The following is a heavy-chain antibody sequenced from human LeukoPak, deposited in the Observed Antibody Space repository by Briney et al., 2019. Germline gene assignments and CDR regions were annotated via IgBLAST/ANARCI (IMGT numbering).Heavy chain of an antibody. CDR3: ARRELPPGPFDY. D-gene: IGHD1-26*01. V-gene: IGHV4-39*01. J-gene: IGHJ4*02. Sequence: SETLSLTCTVSGGSLSSSSYYWGWIRQPPGKGLEWIGRIYYSGSTYYNPSLKSRVTISVDTSKNQFSLKLSSVTAADTAVYYCARRELPPGPFDYWGQGTLVTVSS. CDR2: IYYSGST. CDR1: GGSLSSSSYY.